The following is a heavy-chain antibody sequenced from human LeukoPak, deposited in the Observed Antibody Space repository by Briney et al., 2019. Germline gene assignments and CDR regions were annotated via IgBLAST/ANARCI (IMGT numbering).Heavy chain of an antibody. D-gene: IGHD3-3*01. J-gene: IGHJ4*02. V-gene: IGHV3-30-3*01. CDR1: GFTVSSNY. Sequence: PGGSLRLSCAASGFTVSSNYMSWVRQAPGKGLEWVAVISYDGSNKYYADSVKGRFTISRDNSKNTLYLQMNSLRAEDTAVYYCARDDYDFWSGFDYWGQGTLVTVSS. CDR2: ISYDGSNK. CDR3: ARDDYDFWSGFDY.